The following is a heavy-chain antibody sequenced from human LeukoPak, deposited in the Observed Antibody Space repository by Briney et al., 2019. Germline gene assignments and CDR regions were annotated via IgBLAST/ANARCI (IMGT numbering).Heavy chain of an antibody. CDR2: INHSGST. CDR1: GGSFSGYY. D-gene: IGHD2-21*01. V-gene: IGHV4-34*01. Sequence: PSETLSLTWAVYGGSFSGYYWSWIRQPPGKGLEWIGEINHSGSTNYNPSLKSRVTISVDTSKNQFSLKLSSVTAADTAVYYCARGMASLLWWSYYFDYWGQGTLVTVSA. J-gene: IGHJ4*02. CDR3: ARGMASLLWWSYYFDY.